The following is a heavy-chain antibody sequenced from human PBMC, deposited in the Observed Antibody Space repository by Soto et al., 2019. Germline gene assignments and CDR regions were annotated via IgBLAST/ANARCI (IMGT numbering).Heavy chain of an antibody. V-gene: IGHV3-48*02. D-gene: IGHD6-13*01. CDR3: ARATSSWDSPFDY. CDR2: MSSTGSTI. CDR1: GFTFSRYT. J-gene: IGHJ4*02. Sequence: HPGGSLRLSCAASGFTFSRYTMNWVRQAPGKGLEWVSCMSSTGSTIYYADSVKGRFTISRDNAKNSLYLQMNSLRDEDTAVYYCARATSSWDSPFDYWGQGTLVTVSS.